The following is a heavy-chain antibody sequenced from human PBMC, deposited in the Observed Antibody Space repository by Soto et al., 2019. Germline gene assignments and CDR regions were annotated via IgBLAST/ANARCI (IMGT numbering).Heavy chain of an antibody. CDR3: ERHLTGGLDY. Sequence: PXESLKLSCKCSGNSFSSYLIALVRQMPGKGLEWMGIIYPGDSGTTYSPSFEGRVTFSADKSINTAYLQWSGLQASDTAMYYCERHLTGGLDYWHQGTLVTVSS. V-gene: IGHV5-51*01. D-gene: IGHD1-20*01. J-gene: IGHJ4*02. CDR2: IYPGDSGT. CDR1: GNSFSSYL.